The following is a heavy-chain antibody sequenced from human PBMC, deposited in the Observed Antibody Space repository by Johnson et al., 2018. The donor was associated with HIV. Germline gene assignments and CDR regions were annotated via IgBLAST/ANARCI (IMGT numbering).Heavy chain of an antibody. V-gene: IGHV3-23*04. J-gene: IGHJ3*02. CDR1: GITFSSYA. CDR2: LSGSGCST. CDR3: ARAHDAFDI. Sequence: VQLVESGGGLVQPGGSLRLSCVASGITFSSYAMSWVRQAPGKGLEWVSALSGSGCSTYYAGSVKGRFTISRDNSTHTLYLQMNSLRAEDTAVYYCARAHDAFDIWGQGTMVTVSS.